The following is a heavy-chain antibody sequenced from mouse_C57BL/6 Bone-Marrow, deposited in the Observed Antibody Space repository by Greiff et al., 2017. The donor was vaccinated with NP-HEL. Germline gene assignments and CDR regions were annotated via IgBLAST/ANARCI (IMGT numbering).Heavy chain of an antibody. CDR2: IHPNSGST. J-gene: IGHJ2*01. CDR1: GYTFTRYW. CDR3: ARSYYYGSTVCY. Sequence: QVQLKQPGAELVKPGASVKLSCKASGYTFTRYWMHWVKQRPGQGLEWIGMIHPNSGSTNYNEKFKSKATLTVDKSSSTAYMQLSSLTSEDSAVYYCARSYYYGSTVCYWGQGTTLTVSS. V-gene: IGHV1-64*01. D-gene: IGHD1-1*01.